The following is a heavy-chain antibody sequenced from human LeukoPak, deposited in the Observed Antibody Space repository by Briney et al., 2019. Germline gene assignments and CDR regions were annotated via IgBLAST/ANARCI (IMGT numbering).Heavy chain of an antibody. J-gene: IGHJ4*02. CDR2: ISGSGSTT. D-gene: IGHD5-12*01. V-gene: IGHV3-23*01. CDR1: GFTFSSYA. CDR3: ARTAYSDYSLGF. Sequence: GGSLRLSCAASGFTFSSYAMNRVRQAPGKGLEWVSAISGSGSTTYYADSVKGRVTISRDNSKDTLFLQMNSLRAEDTAVYYCARTAYSDYSLGFWGQGTLVTVSS.